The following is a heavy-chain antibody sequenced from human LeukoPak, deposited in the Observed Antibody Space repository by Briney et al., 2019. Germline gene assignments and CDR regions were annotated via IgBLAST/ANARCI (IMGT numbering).Heavy chain of an antibody. CDR3: ARVDRDTGENRYSSSWYYFDY. V-gene: IGHV1-2*02. Sequence: ASVEVSCKASGYTFTGYYMHWVRQAPGQGLEWMGWINPNSGGTNYAQKFQGRVTMTRDTSISTAYMELSRLRSDDTAVYYCARVDRDTGENRYSSSWYYFDYWGQGTLVTVSS. J-gene: IGHJ4*02. CDR2: INPNSGGT. CDR1: GYTFTGYY. D-gene: IGHD6-13*01.